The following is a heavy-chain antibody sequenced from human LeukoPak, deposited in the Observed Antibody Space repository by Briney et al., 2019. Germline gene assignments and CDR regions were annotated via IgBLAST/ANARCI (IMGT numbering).Heavy chain of an antibody. CDR3: ATSASESYGPVDY. V-gene: IGHV4-34*01. D-gene: IGHD3-10*01. J-gene: IGHJ4*02. CDR2: INHSGST. Sequence: SETLSLTCAVYGGSFSGYYWSWIRQPPGKGLEWIGEINHSGSTNYNPSLKSRVTIALDTSKNQFSLNLRSVTAADTAVYYCATSASESYGPVDYWGQGTLVTVSS. CDR1: GGSFSGYY.